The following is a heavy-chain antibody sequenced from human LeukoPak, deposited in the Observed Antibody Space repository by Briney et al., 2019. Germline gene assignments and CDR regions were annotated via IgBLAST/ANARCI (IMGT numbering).Heavy chain of an antibody. CDR2: IYTSGST. D-gene: IGHD6-13*01. CDR1: GGSISSGSYY. Sequence: PSETLSLTCTVSGGSISSGSYYWSWIRQPAGKGLEWIGRIYTSGSTNYNPSLKSRVTISVDTSKNQFSLKLSSVTAADTAVYYCARGLSSSWYRGAFDTWGQGTMVTVSS. V-gene: IGHV4-61*02. CDR3: ARGLSSSWYRGAFDT. J-gene: IGHJ3*02.